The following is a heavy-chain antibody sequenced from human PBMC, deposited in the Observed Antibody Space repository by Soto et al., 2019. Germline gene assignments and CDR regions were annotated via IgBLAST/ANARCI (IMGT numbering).Heavy chain of an antibody. V-gene: IGHV1-18*01. D-gene: IGHD2-15*01. CDR2: ISAYNGNT. Sequence: ASVKVSCKASGYTFTSYGISWVRQAPGQGLEWMGWISAYNGNTNYAQKLQGRVTMTTDTSTSTAYMELRSLRSDDTAVYYCARESGCSGGSCYFGYYYGMDVWGQGTTVTVSS. CDR1: GYTFTSYG. CDR3: ARESGCSGGSCYFGYYYGMDV. J-gene: IGHJ6*02.